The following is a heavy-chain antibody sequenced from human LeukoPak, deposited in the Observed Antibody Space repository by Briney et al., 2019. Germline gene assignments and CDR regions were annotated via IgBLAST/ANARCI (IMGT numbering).Heavy chain of an antibody. Sequence: AAVNVSLKSSGYTFTGYYLHWVRQAPGPGLEWMGWINPSIGGTNYAQKFQGSVTMTRDTSISTAYMELSRLRSDDTAVYYCAKGFSNYGDWGEGTLVTLSS. CDR1: GYTFTGYY. D-gene: IGHD4-11*01. CDR3: AKGFSNYGD. J-gene: IGHJ4*02. V-gene: IGHV1-2*02. CDR2: INPSIGGT.